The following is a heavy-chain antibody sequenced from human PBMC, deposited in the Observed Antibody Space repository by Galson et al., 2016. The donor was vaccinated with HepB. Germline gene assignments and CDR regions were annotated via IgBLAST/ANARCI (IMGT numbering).Heavy chain of an antibody. V-gene: IGHV3-74*01. CDR3: VTYYYDSGGYSY. CDR1: GLTFSRFW. J-gene: IGHJ4*02. D-gene: IGHD3-22*01. CDR2: INSDGSST. Sequence: SLRLSCAASGLTFSRFWMHWVRQVPGKGLVWVSHINSDGSSTDYADSAKGRFTISRDNAKNTLYLQMDSLGAEDTAVYYCVTYYYDSGGYSYWGQGTLVTVAS.